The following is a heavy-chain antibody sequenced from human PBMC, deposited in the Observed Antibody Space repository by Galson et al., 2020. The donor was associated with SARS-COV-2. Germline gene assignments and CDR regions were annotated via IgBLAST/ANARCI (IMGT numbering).Heavy chain of an antibody. CDR3: ARSTPGLFQQ. CDR1: GFTFSDYY. Sequence: GESLKISCAASGFTFSDYYMSWVRQAPGKGLEWVSYISTFASTIYYAGSVKGRFTISRDNAKNLVYLQMNSLRAEDTAVYYCARSTPGLFQQWGQGTLVPVSS. J-gene: IGHJ1*01. V-gene: IGHV3-11*01. CDR2: ISTFASTI.